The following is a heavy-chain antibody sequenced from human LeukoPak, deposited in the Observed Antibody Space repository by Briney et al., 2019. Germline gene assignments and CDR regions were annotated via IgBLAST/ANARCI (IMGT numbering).Heavy chain of an antibody. V-gene: IGHV3-7*03. J-gene: IGHJ4*02. Sequence: GGSLRLSCAASGFTFSLYWMNWVRRAPGKGLEWVANIKQDGSEKDYVDSVKGRFTISRDNAKNSLYLQMNNLRVEDTAMYYCAGGTGFIIKDWGQGTLVTVSS. CDR1: GFTFSLYW. CDR2: IKQDGSEK. D-gene: IGHD3-9*01. CDR3: AGGTGFIIKD.